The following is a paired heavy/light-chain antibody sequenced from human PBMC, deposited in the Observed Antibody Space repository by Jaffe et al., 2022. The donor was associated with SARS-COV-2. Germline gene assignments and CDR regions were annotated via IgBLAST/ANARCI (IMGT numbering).Light chain of an antibody. CDR1: NIGSKS. CDR3: QVWDSSSDHYV. Sequence: SYVLTQPPSVSVAPGQTARITCGGNNIGSKSVHWYQQKPGQAPVLVVYDDSDRPSGIPERFSGSNSGNTATLSISRVEAGDEADYYCQVWDSSSDHYVFGTGTKVTVL. J-gene: IGLJ1*01. CDR2: DDS. V-gene: IGLV3-21*02.
Heavy chain of an antibody. CDR1: GFTFHTYA. D-gene: IGHD2-15*01. CDR3: ARMSGGSSMSWFDP. V-gene: IGHV3-33*01. J-gene: IGHJ5*02. Sequence: QVQLVESGGGVVQPGRSLRLSCAASGFTFHTYAMHWVRQAPGKGLEWVAVIWFDGSNEYYADSVKGRFTISRHNSKNTLYLQMNSLRAEDTAVYYCARMSGGSSMSWFDPWGQGTLVTVSS. CDR2: IWFDGSNE.